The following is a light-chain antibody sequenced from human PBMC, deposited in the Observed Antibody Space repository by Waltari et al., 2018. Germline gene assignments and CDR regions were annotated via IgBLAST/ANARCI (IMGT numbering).Light chain of an antibody. CDR3: QQYYRSRT. V-gene: IGKV4-1*01. CDR2: WAS. Sequence: DIVMTQSPDSLAVSLGERATINCKPSQSVLYNSNGKNYLAWYQQKPGQPPKLLIYWASTRQSGVPDRFSGSGSGTDFTLTINSLQAEDVAFYYCQQYYRSRTFGQGTKVEIK. CDR1: QSVLYNSNGKNY. J-gene: IGKJ1*01.